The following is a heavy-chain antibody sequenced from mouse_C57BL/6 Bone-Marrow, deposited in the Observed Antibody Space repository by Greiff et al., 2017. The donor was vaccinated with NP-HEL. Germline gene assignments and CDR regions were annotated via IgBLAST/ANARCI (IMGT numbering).Heavy chain of an antibody. CDR3: ARKAYYGRSYEFAY. Sequence: QVQLQQPGAELVKPGASVKLSCKASGYTFTTYWMQWVKQRPGPGLEWIGEIDPSDSYTNYNQKFKGKATLTVDTSSSTAYMQLSSLTSEDSAVYYCARKAYYGRSYEFAYWGRGTLVTVSA. V-gene: IGHV1-50*01. J-gene: IGHJ3*01. CDR2: IDPSDSYT. CDR1: GYTFTTYW. D-gene: IGHD1-1*01.